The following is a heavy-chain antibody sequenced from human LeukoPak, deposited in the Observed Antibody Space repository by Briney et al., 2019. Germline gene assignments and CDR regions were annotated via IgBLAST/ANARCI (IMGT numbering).Heavy chain of an antibody. Sequence: GGSLRLSCAVSGFTVTSNYMSWVRQAPGKGLEWVSTLYTNGTTHYADSVKGRFSISRDNSKNTLYLQMNSLRAEDTAIYYCARLLVTVTGYWGQGILVTVS. CDR1: GFTVTSNY. J-gene: IGHJ4*02. V-gene: IGHV3-66*01. D-gene: IGHD2-21*02. CDR3: ARLLVTVTGY. CDR2: LYTNGTT.